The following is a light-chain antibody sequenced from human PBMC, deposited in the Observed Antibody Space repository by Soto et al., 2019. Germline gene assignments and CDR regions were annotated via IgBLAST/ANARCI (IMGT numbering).Light chain of an antibody. Sequence: QSVLTQPASVSGSPGQSITISCTGTSSDVGAYDYVSWYQQLPGKAPKVMIYEVSNRPSGVSDRFSGSKSGNTASLTISGLQAEDEADYYCTSYRSSTTPVVFGGGTKVTVL. CDR2: EVS. J-gene: IGLJ2*01. V-gene: IGLV2-14*01. CDR3: TSYRSSTTPVV. CDR1: SSDVGAYDY.